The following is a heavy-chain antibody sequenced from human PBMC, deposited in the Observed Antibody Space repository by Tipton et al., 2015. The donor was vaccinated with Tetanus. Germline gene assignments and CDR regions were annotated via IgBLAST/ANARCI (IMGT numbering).Heavy chain of an antibody. CDR3: ARGQCTDGVGNFDF. CDR1: GYIFNNYW. CDR2: IYPGDSDT. V-gene: IGHV5-51*01. J-gene: IGHJ4*02. D-gene: IGHD2-8*01. Sequence: VQLVQSGGEVKKPGESLKISCKGSGYIFNNYWIGWVRQKPGNGLEWMGIIYPGDSDTRYSSSFQGQVTISVDKSIITAYLQWSSLKAADTAMFYCARGQCTDGVGNFDFWGQGALVTVAS.